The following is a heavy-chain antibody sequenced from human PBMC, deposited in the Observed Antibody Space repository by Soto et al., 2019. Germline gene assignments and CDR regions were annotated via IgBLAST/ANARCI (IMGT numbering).Heavy chain of an antibody. Sequence: SETMSLTCTVAGGSISSYYCSWIRKNPGKGLEWIGYIYYSGSTNYNPSLKSRVTISVDTSKNQFSLKLSSVTAADTAVYYCARHIVVVPANWFDPWGQGTLVTVSS. CDR1: GGSISSYY. D-gene: IGHD2-2*01. V-gene: IGHV4-59*08. CDR2: IYYSGST. CDR3: ARHIVVVPANWFDP. J-gene: IGHJ5*02.